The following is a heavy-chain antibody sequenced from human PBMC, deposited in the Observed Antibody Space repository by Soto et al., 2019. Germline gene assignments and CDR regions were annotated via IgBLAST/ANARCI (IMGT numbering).Heavy chain of an antibody. CDR3: ARAPYCSSTRCYGNWFDP. D-gene: IGHD2-2*01. CDR2: ISVYNDNT. CDR1: GYTFFSYG. V-gene: IGHV1-18*04. Sequence: AAVKVSCKASGYTFFSYGISWVRQAPGQGLEWMAWISVYNDNTYYAQKFQGRVTVTTDTSSHTVYMELRSLRSDDTGVYYCARAPYCSSTRCYGNWFDPWGKGTLVIVSS. J-gene: IGHJ5*02.